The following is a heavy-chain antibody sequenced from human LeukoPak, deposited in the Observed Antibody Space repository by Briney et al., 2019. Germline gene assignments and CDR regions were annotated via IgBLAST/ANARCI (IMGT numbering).Heavy chain of an antibody. CDR2: IIPIFGTA. J-gene: IGHJ6*02. D-gene: IGHD3-3*01. V-gene: IGHV1-69*01. CDR1: GGTFSSYA. CDR3: ARDPLRFLEYSDYYGRDV. Sequence: AASVKVSCKASGGTFSSYAISWVRQAPGQGLEWMGGIIPIFGTANYAQKFQGRDTITADESTSTAYMELSSLRSEDTAVYYCARDPLRFLEYSDYYGRDVWGQGTTVTVSS.